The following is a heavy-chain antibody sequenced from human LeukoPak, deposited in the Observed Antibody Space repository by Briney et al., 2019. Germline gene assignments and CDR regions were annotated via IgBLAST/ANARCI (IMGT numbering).Heavy chain of an antibody. CDR2: IYYSGST. V-gene: IGHV4-59*08. Sequence: SETLSLTCTVSGGSISSYYWSWIRQPPRQGPDWIGHIYYSGSTNYNPSLKSRVTISVDTSKNQFSLKLSSVTAADTAVYYCARRTGSAWDNYGDYVGPFDYWGQGTLVTVSS. CDR3: ARRTGSAWDNYGDYVGPFDY. D-gene: IGHD4-17*01. CDR1: GGSISSYY. J-gene: IGHJ4*02.